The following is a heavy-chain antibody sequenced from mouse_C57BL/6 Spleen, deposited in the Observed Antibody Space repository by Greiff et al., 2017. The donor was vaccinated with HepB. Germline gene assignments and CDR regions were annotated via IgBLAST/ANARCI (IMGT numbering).Heavy chain of an antibody. Sequence: VQLQQPGAELVMPGASVKLSCKASGYTFTSYWMHWVKQRPGQGLEWIGEIDPSDSYTNYNQKFKGKSTLTVDKSSSTAYMQLSSLTSEDSAVYYCARLDYGSRKGYFDVWGTGTTVTVSS. J-gene: IGHJ1*03. CDR1: GYTFTSYW. CDR3: ARLDYGSRKGYFDV. D-gene: IGHD1-1*01. CDR2: IDPSDSYT. V-gene: IGHV1-69*01.